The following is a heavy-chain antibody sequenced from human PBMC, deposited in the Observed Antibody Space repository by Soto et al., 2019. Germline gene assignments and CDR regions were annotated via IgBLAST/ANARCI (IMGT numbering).Heavy chain of an antibody. CDR3: ARPDYDSRGYGAFDI. V-gene: IGHV5-51*01. CDR1: GYSFTSYW. D-gene: IGHD3-22*01. CDR2: IYPGDSDT. J-gene: IGHJ3*02. Sequence: PGESLKISCKGSGYSFTSYWIGWVRQMPGKGLEWMGIIYPGDSDTRYSPSFQGQVTISADKSISTAYLQWSSLKASDTAMYYCARPDYDSRGYGAFDIWGEGTMVTLSS.